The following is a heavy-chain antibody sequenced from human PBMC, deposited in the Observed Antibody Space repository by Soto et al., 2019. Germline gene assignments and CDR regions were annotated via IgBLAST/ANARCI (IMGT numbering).Heavy chain of an antibody. J-gene: IGHJ4*02. CDR1: GFTFSTFA. D-gene: IGHD3-22*01. Sequence: GGSLRLSCAASGFTFSTFAMAWVRQAPGKGLEWVSSISGSGSSTDYADSVEGRFTISRDNSKNTLFLQMNSLRAEDTAVYYCAKDQVYYYDSSGYYYFDSWGQGTLVTVSS. CDR2: ISGSGSST. CDR3: AKDQVYYYDSSGYYYFDS. V-gene: IGHV3-23*01.